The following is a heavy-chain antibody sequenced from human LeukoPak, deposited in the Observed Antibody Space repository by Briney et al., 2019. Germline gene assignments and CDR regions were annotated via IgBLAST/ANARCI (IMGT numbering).Heavy chain of an antibody. Sequence: GGSLRVSCAASGFTFSNYAMHWVRPAPGKGREWVALISYDGSNKYYADSVKGRFTISREKSKNTPYLQMNSLRAEDTAVYYCARDNARAGGNSDLFDYWGQGTLVTVSS. J-gene: IGHJ4*02. CDR1: GFTFSNYA. CDR3: ARDNARAGGNSDLFDY. CDR2: ISYDGSNK. V-gene: IGHV3-30*04. D-gene: IGHD4-23*01.